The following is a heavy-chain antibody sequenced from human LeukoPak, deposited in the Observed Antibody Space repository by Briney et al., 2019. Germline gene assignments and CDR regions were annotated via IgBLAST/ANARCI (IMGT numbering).Heavy chain of an antibody. CDR3: VKETAFYDH. CDR2: ISSDGVST. Sequence: TGGSLRLSCSASGFTFSRSPMHWVRQAPGKGLEYVSAISSDGVSTYYGASVKGRFTISRDNSKNTLYLQMSSLRAEDTALYYCVKETAFYDHWGPGTLVTVS. D-gene: IGHD2/OR15-2a*01. CDR1: GFTFSRSP. V-gene: IGHV3-64D*06. J-gene: IGHJ4*02.